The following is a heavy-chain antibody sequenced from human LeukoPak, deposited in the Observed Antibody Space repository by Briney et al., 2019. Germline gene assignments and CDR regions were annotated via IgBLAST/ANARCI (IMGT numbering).Heavy chain of an antibody. CDR1: GGSISSYY. V-gene: IGHV4-59*01. D-gene: IGHD5-12*01. CDR3: ASRGATGSDAFDI. CDR2: IYYSGST. J-gene: IGHJ3*02. Sequence: SETLSLTCTVSGGSISSYYWSWIRQPPGKGLEWIGYIYYSGSTNYNPSLKSRVTISVDTSKNQFSLKLSSVTAADTAVHYCASRGATGSDAFDIWGQGTMVTVSS.